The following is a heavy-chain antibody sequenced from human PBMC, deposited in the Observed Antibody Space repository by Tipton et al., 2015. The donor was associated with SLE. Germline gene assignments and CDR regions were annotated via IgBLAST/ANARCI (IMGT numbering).Heavy chain of an antibody. CDR2: IHYTGNT. V-gene: IGHV4-39*07. CDR3: ARGSNYYAY. Sequence: TLSLTCTVSGGSISSSSYYWGWIRQPPGKGQEWIGSIHYTGNTYYNPYLKSRVTISVDTSENQFSVELSSVTAADTAVYYCARGSNYYAYWGQGTLVTVSS. D-gene: IGHD3-22*01. CDR1: GGSISSSSYY. J-gene: IGHJ4*02.